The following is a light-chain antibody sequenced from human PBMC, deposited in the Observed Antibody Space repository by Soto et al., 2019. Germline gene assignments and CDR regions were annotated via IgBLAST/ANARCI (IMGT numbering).Light chain of an antibody. CDR1: HTISVY. CDR2: VAS. V-gene: IGKV1-39*01. CDR3: QQSYSTPIT. Sequence: DIRITRSPSSRSSSVGYTFIITCRPGHTISVYLNWYQQIAGKAPKLLIYVASSLQGGVPSRFSGSGSGTDFTLTIGSLQPDDFATYYCQQSYSTPITFGQGTRLEIK. J-gene: IGKJ5*01.